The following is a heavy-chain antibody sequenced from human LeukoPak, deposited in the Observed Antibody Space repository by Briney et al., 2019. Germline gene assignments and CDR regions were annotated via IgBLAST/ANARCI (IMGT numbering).Heavy chain of an antibody. CDR3: ARGRAVQQRDDAFDI. CDR2: IGTAGDT. CDR1: GFTFSSYD. Sequence: GGSLRLSCAASGFTFSSYDMHWVRQATGKGLELVSAIGTAGDTYYPGSVKVRFTISRENAKNSLYLQMNSLRAGDTAVYYCARGRAVQQRDDAFDIWGQGTMVTVSS. V-gene: IGHV3-13*01. D-gene: IGHD5-18*01. J-gene: IGHJ3*02.